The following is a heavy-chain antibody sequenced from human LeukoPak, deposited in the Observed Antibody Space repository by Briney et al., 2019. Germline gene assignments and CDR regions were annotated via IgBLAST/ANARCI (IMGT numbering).Heavy chain of an antibody. Sequence: SETLSLTCTVSGGSISSYYWSWIRQPPGKGLAWIGYIYYSGSTNYNPSLKSRVTISVDTSKNQFSLKLSSVTAADTAVYYCARDKPEGPDIYSSSWSGFDYWGQGTLVTVSS. V-gene: IGHV4-59*01. CDR1: GGSISSYY. J-gene: IGHJ4*02. D-gene: IGHD6-13*01. CDR2: IYYSGST. CDR3: ARDKPEGPDIYSSSWSGFDY.